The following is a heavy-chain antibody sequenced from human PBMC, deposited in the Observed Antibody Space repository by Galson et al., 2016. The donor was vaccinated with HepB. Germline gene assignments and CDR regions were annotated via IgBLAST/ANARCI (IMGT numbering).Heavy chain of an antibody. J-gene: IGHJ4*02. Sequence: SLRLSCAASGFTFSSYTMNWVRQAPGKGLEWVSYISSSSSSTYYADSVKGRFTISRDNSKKTLYLQMNSLRAEDTAVYYCAKDGRIYCSSASCHDHFHYWGQGTLVTVSS. CDR2: ISSSSSST. CDR3: AKDGRIYCSSASCHDHFHY. CDR1: GFTFSSYT. D-gene: IGHD2-2*01. V-gene: IGHV3-48*01.